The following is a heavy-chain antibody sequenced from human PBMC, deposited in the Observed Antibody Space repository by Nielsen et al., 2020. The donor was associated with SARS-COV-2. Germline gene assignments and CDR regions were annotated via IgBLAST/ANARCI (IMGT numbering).Heavy chain of an antibody. J-gene: IGHJ2*01. V-gene: IGHV1-69*06. Sequence: SVKVSCKACGGTLSNYAISWVRQAPGQGLEWIGGIIPIFRTPKYAQKFQGRVTITADKSTSTAYMELSSLSSEDTALYYCARSATNLIYWYFDLWGRGTLVTVSS. D-gene: IGHD5-12*01. CDR1: GGTLSNYA. CDR3: ARSATNLIYWYFDL. CDR2: IIPIFRTP.